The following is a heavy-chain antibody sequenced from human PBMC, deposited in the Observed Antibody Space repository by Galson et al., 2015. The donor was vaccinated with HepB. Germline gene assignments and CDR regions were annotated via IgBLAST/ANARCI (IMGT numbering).Heavy chain of an antibody. CDR2: IYHTGST. V-gene: IGHV4-4*02. CDR3: ARDGCSGSNCHRAEYFHH. D-gene: IGHD2-15*01. J-gene: IGHJ1*01. Sequence: SETLSLTCAVPGGSISSSNWWRWVSQSPGKGLEWIGEIYHTGSTNYNPALKSRVSISLDKTKNQFSLKVRSVTAADTAVYYCARDGCSGSNCHRAEYFHHWGQGTLVTVSS. CDR1: GGSISSSNW.